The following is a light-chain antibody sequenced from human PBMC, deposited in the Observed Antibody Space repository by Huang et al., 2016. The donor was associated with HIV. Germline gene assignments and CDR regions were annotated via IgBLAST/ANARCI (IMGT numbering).Light chain of an antibody. V-gene: IGKV4-1*01. CDR1: QSVLYSSNSKNY. CDR3: QQYYRLPQT. Sequence: DIVMTQSPDSLTVSLGERATIKCRSSQSVLYSSNSKNYLAWFQQKPGRAPRLLIYWASARESGVPDRCSGSGSGTDFTLTIDRLEAEDAAIYYCQQYYRLPQTFGQGTRVEIK. CDR2: WAS. J-gene: IGKJ1*01.